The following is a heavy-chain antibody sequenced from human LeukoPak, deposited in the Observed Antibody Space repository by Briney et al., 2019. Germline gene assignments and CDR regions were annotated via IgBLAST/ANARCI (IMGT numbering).Heavy chain of an antibody. D-gene: IGHD3-3*01. Sequence: PSETLSLTCAVYGGSFSGYYWSWIRQPPGKGLEWIGEINHSGSTNYNPSLKSRVTISVDTSKNQFSLRLSSVTAADTAVYYCARGPLILEGEWFDPWGQGTLVTVSS. J-gene: IGHJ5*02. CDR2: INHSGST. CDR3: ARGPLILEGEWFDP. CDR1: GGSFSGYY. V-gene: IGHV4-34*01.